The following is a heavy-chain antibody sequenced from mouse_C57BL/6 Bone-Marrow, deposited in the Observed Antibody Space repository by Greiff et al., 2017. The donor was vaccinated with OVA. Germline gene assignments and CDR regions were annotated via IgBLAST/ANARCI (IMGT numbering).Heavy chain of an antibody. J-gene: IGHJ2*01. V-gene: IGHV1-69*01. CDR2: LDTSDSYT. CDR1: GYTFTSSW. Sequence: QVPLQQPGAELVMPGASVKLSCKASGYTFTSSWMHWVKQRPGQGLEWIGELDTSDSYTNYNQQFKGKSTLTEDQSFSTAYMQLSSLTSEDSAFYYCASSGITTVVATDWGQGTTLTVSS. CDR3: ASSGITTVVATD. D-gene: IGHD1-1*01.